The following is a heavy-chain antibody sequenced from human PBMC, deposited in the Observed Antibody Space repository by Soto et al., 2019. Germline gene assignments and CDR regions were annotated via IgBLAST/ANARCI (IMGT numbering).Heavy chain of an antibody. D-gene: IGHD2-2*01. CDR2: ITGSGSDT. J-gene: IGHJ4*02. CDR3: AKLGSSSWSPHYYFDY. V-gene: IGHV3-23*01. CDR1: GFIFNNYA. Sequence: EVQLLESGGGLVQPGGSLRLSCAASGFIFNNYAMGWVRQAPGKGLEWVSAITGSGSDTYYLDSVKGRFTISRDNSKNTLYLQMNSLRAEDTAIYYCAKLGSSSWSPHYYFDYWGQGTLVTVSS.